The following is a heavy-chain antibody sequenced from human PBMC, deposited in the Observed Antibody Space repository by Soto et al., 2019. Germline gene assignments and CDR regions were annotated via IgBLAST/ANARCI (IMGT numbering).Heavy chain of an antibody. CDR1: GFTFSSYD. CDR3: ARVWYYYDSSGYFWFYFDY. D-gene: IGHD3-22*01. Sequence: GSLRLSCAASGFTFSSYDMHWGRQATGKGLEWVSAIGTAGDTYYPSSVKGRFTISRENAKNSLYLQMNSLRAGDTAVYYCARVWYYYDSSGYFWFYFDYWGQGTLVTVSS. CDR2: IGTAGDT. J-gene: IGHJ4*02. V-gene: IGHV3-13*01.